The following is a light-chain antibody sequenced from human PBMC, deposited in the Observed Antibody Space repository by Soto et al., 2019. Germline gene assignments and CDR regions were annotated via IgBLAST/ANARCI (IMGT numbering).Light chain of an antibody. Sequence: DIQMTQSPSSLSASVGDRFTITCRASQSINTYLNWYQQKPGKAPKLLIYAASSLQSGVPSRFSGSGSGTDFTLTISSLQLEDFATFYCQQSYSSPRITFGQGTRLEIK. CDR3: QQSYSSPRIT. CDR1: QSINTY. J-gene: IGKJ5*01. V-gene: IGKV1-39*01. CDR2: AAS.